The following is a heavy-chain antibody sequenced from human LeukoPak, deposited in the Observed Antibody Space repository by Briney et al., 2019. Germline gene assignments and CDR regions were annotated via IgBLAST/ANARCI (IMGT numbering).Heavy chain of an antibody. CDR1: GGSIISDIYF. Sequence: SETLSLTCTVSGGSIISDIYFWGWIRQSPGQGLAWIGSIYHGGRAYYDPSFEGRATISVDVSKNQFSLNLRSVTAADTAVYNCARAVTTFGVVTDAFDIWGQGTMVTVSS. CDR2: IYHGGRA. J-gene: IGHJ3*02. CDR3: ARAVTTFGVVTDAFDI. V-gene: IGHV4-39*01. D-gene: IGHD3-3*01.